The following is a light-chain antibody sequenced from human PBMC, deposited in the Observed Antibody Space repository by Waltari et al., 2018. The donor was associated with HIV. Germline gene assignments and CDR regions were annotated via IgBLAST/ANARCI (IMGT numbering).Light chain of an antibody. Sequence: DIQLTQSPSFLSASIGDRVTITCRASEDINEFLAWYQQKPGVAPKLQIYAASTLEDEVPSRFSGSGSGTDFTLTISSLQPEDFATYFCQQLNTYPPDTFGPGTKLEI. J-gene: IGKJ2*01. CDR1: EDINEF. CDR2: AAS. CDR3: QQLNTYPPDT. V-gene: IGKV1-9*01.